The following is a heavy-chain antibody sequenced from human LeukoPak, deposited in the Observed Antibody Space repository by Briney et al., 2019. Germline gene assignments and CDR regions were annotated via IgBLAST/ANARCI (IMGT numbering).Heavy chain of an antibody. V-gene: IGHV4-61*02. D-gene: IGHD3-22*01. Sequence: SQTLSLTCTVSGGSISSGSCYWSWIRQPAGKGLEWIGRIHTSGSTNYNPSLKSRVTISVDTSKNQFSLKLSSVTAADTAVYNCARDDYYTSGYYSGGQETLVTVSS. CDR3: ARDDYYTSGYYS. J-gene: IGHJ5*01. CDR2: IHTSGST. CDR1: GGSISSGSCY.